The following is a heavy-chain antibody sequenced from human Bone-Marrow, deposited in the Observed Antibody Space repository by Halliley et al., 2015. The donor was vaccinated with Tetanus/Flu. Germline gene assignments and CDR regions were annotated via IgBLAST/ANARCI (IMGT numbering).Heavy chain of an antibody. Sequence: GHVYPSGGTGYNPTLKSRVTISADTSKNQFSLKVNSVTAADTAVYYCAKDKYDASGDHYFFDYWGQGTLVTVAS. V-gene: IGHV4-59*01. CDR3: AKDKYDASGDHYFFDY. J-gene: IGHJ4*02. CDR2: VYPSGGT. D-gene: IGHD3-22*01.